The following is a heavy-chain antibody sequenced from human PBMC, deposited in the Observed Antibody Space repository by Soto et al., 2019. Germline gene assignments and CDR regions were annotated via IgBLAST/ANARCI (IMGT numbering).Heavy chain of an antibody. J-gene: IGHJ6*02. CDR2: ISDSGST. CDR3: ARERVGHSAMDV. V-gene: IGHV4-59*01. CDR1: GGSITNYY. Sequence: QVQLQESGPGLVKPSETLSLMCTVSGGSITNYYWSWIRQSPARGLEWIGYISDSGSTKYNPSLRSRVSISLDTSKNQVSLKVTSVTAADTAVYYCARERVGHSAMDVWGQGTTVTFSS. D-gene: IGHD1-26*01.